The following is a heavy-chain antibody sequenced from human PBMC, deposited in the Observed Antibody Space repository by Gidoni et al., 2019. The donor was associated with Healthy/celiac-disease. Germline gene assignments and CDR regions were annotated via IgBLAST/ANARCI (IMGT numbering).Heavy chain of an antibody. CDR3: ARRTTYFDY. CDR1: GGSIRSSSYY. Sequence: QLQLQESGPGLVKRSETLSLTCTVSGGSIRSSSYYWGWIRQPPGKGLEWIGCIYYSGSTYYNPSLKSRVTISVDTSKNQFSLKLSSVTAADTAVYYCARRTTYFDYWGQGTLVTVSS. V-gene: IGHV4-39*01. J-gene: IGHJ4*02. CDR2: IYYSGST. D-gene: IGHD4-17*01.